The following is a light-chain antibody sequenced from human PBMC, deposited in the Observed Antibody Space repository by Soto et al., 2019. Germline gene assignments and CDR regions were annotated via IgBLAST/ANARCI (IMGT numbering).Light chain of an antibody. CDR3: CSYAGSSTYV. CDR1: SSDVGGYNL. CDR2: EGS. Sequence: QSVLTQPASVSGSPGQSITISCTGTSSDVGGYNLVSWYQQHPDKAPKLMIYEGSKRPSGVSNRFSGSKSGNTASLTISGLQAEDEADYYCCSYAGSSTYVFGTGTKVTVL. V-gene: IGLV2-23*01. J-gene: IGLJ1*01.